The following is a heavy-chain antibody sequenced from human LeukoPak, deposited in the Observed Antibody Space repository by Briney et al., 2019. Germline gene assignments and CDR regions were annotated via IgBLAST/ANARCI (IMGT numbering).Heavy chain of an antibody. V-gene: IGHV1-46*01. J-gene: IGHJ4*02. CDR1: GYTFTSYY. Sequence: ASVKVSCKASGYTFTSYYMHWVRQAPGQGLEWVGIINPSGGSTSYAQKFQGRVTMTRDTSTSTVYMELSSLRSEDTAVYYCARDKSYDSSGYYSPLGYWGQGTLVTVSS. D-gene: IGHD3-22*01. CDR2: INPSGGST. CDR3: ARDKSYDSSGYYSPLGY.